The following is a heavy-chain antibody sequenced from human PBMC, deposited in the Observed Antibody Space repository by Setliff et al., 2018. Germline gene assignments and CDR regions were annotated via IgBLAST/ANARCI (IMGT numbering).Heavy chain of an antibody. CDR2: VGPEDGET. CDR1: GYTFTDYY. Sequence: ASVKVSCKASGYTFTDYYMHWVQQAPGKGLEWMGRVGPEDGETIYAQKLQGRVTMTTDTSTSTAYMELSSLRSDDTAVYYCARMSGFQYIDVWDKGTTVTVSS. V-gene: IGHV1-69-2*01. J-gene: IGHJ6*03. D-gene: IGHD3-3*01. CDR3: ARMSGFQYIDV.